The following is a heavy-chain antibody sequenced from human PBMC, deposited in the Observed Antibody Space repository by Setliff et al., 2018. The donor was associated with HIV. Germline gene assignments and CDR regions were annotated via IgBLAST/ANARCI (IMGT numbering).Heavy chain of an antibody. V-gene: IGHV4-38-2*02. CDR1: GIPIDRVYS. J-gene: IGHJ4*01. CDR2: ISHSGST. D-gene: IGHD3-9*01. Sequence: LETLSLTCGVSGIPIDRVYSWAWIRQPPGKGLEWIGTISHSGSTHYNSPLQGRISISIDTSKNQFSLTLTSVTAADTAMYYCARDQSDYNVLTGFGDFDYWGHGTLVTVSS. CDR3: ARDQSDYNVLTGFGDFDY.